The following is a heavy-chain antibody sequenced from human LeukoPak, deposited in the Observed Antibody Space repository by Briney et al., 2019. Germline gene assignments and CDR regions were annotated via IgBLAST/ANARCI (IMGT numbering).Heavy chain of an antibody. J-gene: IGHJ3*02. CDR1: GYTFTGYY. CDR3: AGDGAFDM. Sequence: ASVKVSCKASGYTFTGYYMHWVRQAPGQGLEWMGWINPDSGDTKYAQKFQGRVTMTRDTSISTAYMEMSRLRSDDMAVYYCAGDGAFDMWGQGTMVTVSS. CDR2: INPDSGDT. V-gene: IGHV1-2*02.